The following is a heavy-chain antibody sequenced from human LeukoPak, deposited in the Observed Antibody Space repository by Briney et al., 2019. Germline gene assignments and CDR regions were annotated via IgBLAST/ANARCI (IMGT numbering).Heavy chain of an antibody. Sequence: SETLSLTCAVSGGSFSGYHWTWSRQSPGKGLEWSGDINPSGSTYYKLSLKSRLTISVDTSKNQFSLKLRSVTAADTAVYYCARGRHDITMIVVVMTSVSYYLDVWGKGTTVTVS. D-gene: IGHD3-22*01. V-gene: IGHV4-34*01. CDR3: ARGRHDITMIVVVMTSVSYYLDV. J-gene: IGHJ6*03. CDR2: INPSGST. CDR1: GGSFSGYH.